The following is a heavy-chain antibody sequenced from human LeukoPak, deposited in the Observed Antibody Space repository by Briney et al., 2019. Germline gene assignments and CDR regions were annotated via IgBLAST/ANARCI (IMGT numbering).Heavy chain of an antibody. CDR1: GYTFTGYY. CDR3: ATTRGSRITIFGVVIPPWYFDY. CDR2: INPNSGGT. V-gene: IGHV1-2*02. D-gene: IGHD3-3*01. J-gene: IGHJ4*02. Sequence: ASVKVSCKASGYTFTGYYMHWVRQAPGQGLEWMGWINPNSGGTNYAQKFQGRVTMTRDTSISTAYMELSRLRSDDTAVYYCATTRGSRITIFGVVIPPWYFDYWGQGTLVTVSS.